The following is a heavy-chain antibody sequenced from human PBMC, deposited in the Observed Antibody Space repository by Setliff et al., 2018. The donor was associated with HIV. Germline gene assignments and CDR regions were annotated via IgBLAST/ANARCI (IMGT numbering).Heavy chain of an antibody. J-gene: IGHJ6*03. CDR3: VSDAEGVAAGAIYFYVDV. Sequence: PSETLSLTCTVSGDSISGGSSYWSWIRQPAGKGLEWIGRIYTSGSTNYNPSLMSRVTISVDTSKNQFSLKMNSATAADTALYYCVSDAEGVAAGAIYFYVDVWGKGTTVTVSS. D-gene: IGHD2-8*01. V-gene: IGHV4-61*02. CDR2: IYTSGST. CDR1: GDSISGGSSY.